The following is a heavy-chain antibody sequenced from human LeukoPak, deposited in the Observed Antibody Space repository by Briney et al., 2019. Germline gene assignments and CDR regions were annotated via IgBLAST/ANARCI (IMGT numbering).Heavy chain of an antibody. CDR1: GFTFSSYA. Sequence: GGSLRLSCAASGFTFSSYAIDWVRQAPGKGLEYVSAISSNGDRTYYATSVKGRFTISRDNSENTLYLQMGSLRADDLAVYYCARGYNRGGYHLEDYFDCWGQGTLVTVSS. J-gene: IGHJ4*02. CDR2: ISSNGDRT. D-gene: IGHD3-22*01. CDR3: ARGYNRGGYHLEDYFDC. V-gene: IGHV3-64*01.